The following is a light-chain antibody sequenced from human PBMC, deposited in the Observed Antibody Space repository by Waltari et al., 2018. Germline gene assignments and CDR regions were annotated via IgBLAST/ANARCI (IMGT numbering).Light chain of an antibody. J-gene: IGLJ2*01. CDR3: STWDDSLNDVL. CDR2: LDD. CDR1: RSNIGSNP. Sequence: QSVLTQPPSTSGTPGERVTISCSGGRSNIGSNPADWYKQVPGTAPQLLIYLDDQRTSGVPDRFSASKSGTSASLAISGLQSGDEADYYCSTWDDSLNDVLFGGGTRVTVL. V-gene: IGLV1-44*01.